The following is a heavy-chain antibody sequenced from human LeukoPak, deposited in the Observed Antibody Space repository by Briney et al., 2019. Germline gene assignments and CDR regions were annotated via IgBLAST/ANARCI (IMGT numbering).Heavy chain of an antibody. CDR1: GYTFTSYG. Sequence: GASVKVSCKASGYTFTSYGISWVRQAPGQGLEWMGWINPNSGGTNYAQKFQGRVTMTRDTSISTAYMELSRLRSDDTAVYYCARDLGGSFGSGSYLTNWYFDLWGRGTLVTVSS. D-gene: IGHD3-10*01. CDR3: ARDLGGSFGSGSYLTNWYFDL. CDR2: INPNSGGT. V-gene: IGHV1-2*02. J-gene: IGHJ2*01.